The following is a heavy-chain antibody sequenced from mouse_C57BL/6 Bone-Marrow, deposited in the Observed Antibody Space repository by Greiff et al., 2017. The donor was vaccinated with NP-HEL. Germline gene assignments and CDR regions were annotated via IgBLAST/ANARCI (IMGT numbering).Heavy chain of an antibody. CDR2: IWSDGST. Sequence: VKLEESGPGLVAPSQSLSITCTVSGFSLTSYGVHWVRQPPGKGLEWLVVIWSDGSTTYNSALKSRLSISKDNSKSQVFLKMNSLQTDDTAMYYCARQGLYYGNPYYAMDYWGQGTSVTVSS. D-gene: IGHD2-1*01. CDR3: ARQGLYYGNPYYAMDY. V-gene: IGHV2-6-1*01. CDR1: GFSLTSYG. J-gene: IGHJ4*01.